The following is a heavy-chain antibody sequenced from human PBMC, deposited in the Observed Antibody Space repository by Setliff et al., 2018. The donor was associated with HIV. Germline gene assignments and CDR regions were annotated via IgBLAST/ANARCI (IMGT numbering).Heavy chain of an antibody. J-gene: IGHJ5*02. D-gene: IGHD2-2*01. CDR1: GYTLTELS. CDR3: AVVVPAAMPGGIGWFDP. CDR2: FDPEDGET. V-gene: IGHV1-24*01. Sequence: ASVKVSCKVSGYTLTELSMHWVRQAPGKGLEWMGGFDPEDGETIYAQKLQGRVTMTTDTSTSTAYMELRSLRSDDTAVYYCAVVVPAAMPGGIGWFDPWGQGTLVTVSS.